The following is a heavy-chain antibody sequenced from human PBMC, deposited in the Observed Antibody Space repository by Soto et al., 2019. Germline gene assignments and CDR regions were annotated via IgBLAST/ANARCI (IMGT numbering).Heavy chain of an antibody. J-gene: IGHJ5*02. CDR1: GYPFTGYY. D-gene: IGHD3-16*02. CDR2: INPNSGGT. CDR3: ARVAKTGLSFWFDP. V-gene: IGHV1-2*04. Sequence: ASVKVSCKASGYPFTGYYMHWVRQAPGQGLEWMGWINPNSGGTNYAQKFQGWVTMTRDTSISSAYMELSRLRSDDTAVYYCARVAKTGLSFWFDPWGQGTLVTVSS.